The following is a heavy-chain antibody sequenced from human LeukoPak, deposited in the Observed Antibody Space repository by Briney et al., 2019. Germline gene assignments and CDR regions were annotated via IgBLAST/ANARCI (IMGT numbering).Heavy chain of an antibody. CDR3: AREGIQLWPRIDY. D-gene: IGHD5-18*01. V-gene: IGHV4-59*01. Sequence: PSETLSLTCTVSGGSISSYYWSWIRQPPGKGLEWIGYIYYSGSTNYNPSLKSRVTISVDTSKNQFSLKLSSVTAADTAVYYCAREGIQLWPRIDYWGQGTLVTVSS. J-gene: IGHJ4*02. CDR1: GGSISSYY. CDR2: IYYSGST.